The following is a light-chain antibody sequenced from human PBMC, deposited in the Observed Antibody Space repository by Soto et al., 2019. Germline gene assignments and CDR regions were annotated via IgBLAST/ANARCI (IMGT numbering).Light chain of an antibody. CDR3: LQDHSYPWT. V-gene: IGKV1-6*01. CDR1: QSISRY. Sequence: AIEMTQSPGDRASSVGGVCTIACSASQSISRYLNWYQHKPGQAPKLLINAASSLESGVPSRFSGSGSGALFTLTISSLQPEDFATYYCLQDHSYPWTFGQGTKVDIK. CDR2: AAS. J-gene: IGKJ1*01.